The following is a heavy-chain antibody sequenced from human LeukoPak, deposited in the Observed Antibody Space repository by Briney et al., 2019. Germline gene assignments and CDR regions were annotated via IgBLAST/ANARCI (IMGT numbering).Heavy chain of an antibody. CDR3: ARDRDGYNFDY. J-gene: IGHJ4*02. V-gene: IGHV3-48*03. D-gene: IGHD5-24*01. CDR1: GFTFSSYE. Sequence: GGSLRLSCAASGFTFSSYEMNWVRQAQGKGLEWVSYISSSGSTIYYADSVKGRFTISRDNAKNSLYLQMNSLRAEDTAVYYCARDRDGYNFDYWGQGTLVTVSS. CDR2: ISSSGSTI.